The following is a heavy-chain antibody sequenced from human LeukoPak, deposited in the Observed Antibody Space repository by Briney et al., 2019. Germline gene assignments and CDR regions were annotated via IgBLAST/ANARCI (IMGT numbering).Heavy chain of an antibody. J-gene: IGHJ4*02. V-gene: IGHV3-21*01. D-gene: IGHD6-13*01. CDR1: GLTFSSYS. Sequence: GGSLRLSCAPSGLTFSSYSMNWVRHAPGKGLGWGSSISRISGYIYYADSVKGRFIISRDNAKSSLYLQMNSLRAEDTAVYYCASGNIAAAGTYWGQGTLVTVSS. CDR2: ISRISGYI. CDR3: ASGNIAAAGTY.